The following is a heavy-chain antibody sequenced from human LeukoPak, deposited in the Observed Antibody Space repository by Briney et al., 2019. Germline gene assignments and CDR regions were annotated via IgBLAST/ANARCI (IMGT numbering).Heavy chain of an antibody. J-gene: IGHJ3*02. CDR3: ARDRVAYSSSWEAFDI. Sequence: ASVKVSCKASGYTFTSYAMHWVGQAPGQRLEWMGWINAGNGNTKYSQKFQGRVTITRDTSASTAYMELSSLRSEDTAVYYYARDRVAYSSSWEAFDIWGQGTMVTVSS. CDR2: INAGNGNT. CDR1: GYTFTSYA. D-gene: IGHD6-13*01. V-gene: IGHV1-3*01.